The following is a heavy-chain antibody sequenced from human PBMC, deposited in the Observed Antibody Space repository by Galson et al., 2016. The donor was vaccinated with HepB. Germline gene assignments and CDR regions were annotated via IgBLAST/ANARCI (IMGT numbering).Heavy chain of an antibody. V-gene: IGHV1-18*01. CDR1: GYTFTTSG. D-gene: IGHD2/OR15-2a*01. CDR2: ISTYSGNT. Sequence: SVKVSCKASGYTFTTSGISWVRQAPGQGLEWMGWISTYSGNTKYAQKFPGGLTLTTDSSTTTAYMALRSLRFDDTALYYCARDVQYRFDSWGQGTLVTVSS. J-gene: IGHJ4*02. CDR3: ARDVQYRFDS.